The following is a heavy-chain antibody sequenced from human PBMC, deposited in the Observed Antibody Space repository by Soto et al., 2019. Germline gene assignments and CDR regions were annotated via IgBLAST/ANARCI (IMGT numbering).Heavy chain of an antibody. J-gene: IGHJ5*02. V-gene: IGHV1-18*01. CDR3: ARVVPGAEAWFGP. CDR1: GYTFSNYG. D-gene: IGHD2-2*01. CDR2: ISLYSDGA. Sequence: VSCKTSGYTFSNYGITWVRQAPGQPLEWLGWISLYSDGANYAQKFQGRVSMTTDTSTTTAYMELRSLRSDDTAVYYCARVVPGAEAWFGPWGQGTLVTVSS.